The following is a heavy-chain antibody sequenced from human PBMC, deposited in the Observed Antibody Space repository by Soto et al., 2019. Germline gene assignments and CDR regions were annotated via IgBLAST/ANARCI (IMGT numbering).Heavy chain of an antibody. CDR2: TNPDSGDT. J-gene: IGHJ4*02. CDR3: ARWNDY. CDR1: GYTFTSHD. D-gene: IGHD1-1*01. Sequence: QVQLVQSGAEVKKPGASVKVSCKASGYTFTSHDIHWVRQATGQGLEWMGWTNPDSGDTGYAQKFQGRVTLTSSISISTAYMELSSLRSEDTAIYYCARWNDYWGQGTLVTVSS. V-gene: IGHV1-8*02.